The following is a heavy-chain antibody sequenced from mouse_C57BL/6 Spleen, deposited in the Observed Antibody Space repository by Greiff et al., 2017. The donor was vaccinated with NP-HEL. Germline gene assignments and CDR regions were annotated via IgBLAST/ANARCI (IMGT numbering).Heavy chain of an antibody. V-gene: IGHV1-74*01. CDR2: IHPSDSDT. J-gene: IGHJ3*01. CDR1: GYTFTSYW. D-gene: IGHD2-4*01. CDR3: AIYDYDRFAY. Sequence: QVQLKQPGAELVKPGASVKVSCKASGYTFTSYWMHCVKQRPGQGLEWIGRIHPSDSDTNYNQKFKGKATLTVDKSSSTAYMQLSSLTSEDSAVYYCAIYDYDRFAYWGQGTLVTVSA.